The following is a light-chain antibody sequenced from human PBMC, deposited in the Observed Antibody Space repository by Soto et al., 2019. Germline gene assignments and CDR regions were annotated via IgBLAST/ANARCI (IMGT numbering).Light chain of an antibody. V-gene: IGKV1-5*01. Sequence: DIQMSQSPSTLSASVGDSVTITCRASQNIRNLLAWYQQKPWKAPNPLIYDASSLKSGVPSRFSGSGSGTEITLTISRLQPDDFATYYCQQYNTYSTFGQGTRLEIK. CDR3: QQYNTYST. CDR2: DAS. J-gene: IGKJ5*01. CDR1: QNIRNL.